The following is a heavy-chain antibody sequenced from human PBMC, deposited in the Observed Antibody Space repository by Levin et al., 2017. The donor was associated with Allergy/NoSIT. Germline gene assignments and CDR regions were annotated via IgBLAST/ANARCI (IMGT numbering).Heavy chain of an antibody. CDR2: INSSGRPI. D-gene: IGHD6-13*01. J-gene: IGHJ4*02. CDR3: TREGEVLNIAAAGKSDD. V-gene: IGHV3-11*01. Sequence: GESLKISCAASGFTFSDYYMSWIRQAPGKGLEWISYINSSGRPIYYADSVKGRLTVSRDNAKNSLYLQMNSLRAEDTAVYYCTREGEVLNIAAAGKSDDWGQGTLVTVSS. CDR1: GFTFSDYY.